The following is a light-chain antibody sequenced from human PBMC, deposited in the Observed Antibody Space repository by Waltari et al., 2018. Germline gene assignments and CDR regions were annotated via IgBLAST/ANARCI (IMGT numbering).Light chain of an antibody. V-gene: IGLV1-40*01. J-gene: IGLJ2*01. Sequence: QSVLTQPPSVSGAPGQRVTISCTGSSSNIGAGYDVHWYQNLPGTAPKLLIYGNANRPSGVPDRFSGSNSGTSASLAITGLQAEDEADYYCQSYDSSLSGSVVFGGGTKLTVL. CDR1: SSNIGAGYD. CDR3: QSYDSSLSGSVV. CDR2: GNA.